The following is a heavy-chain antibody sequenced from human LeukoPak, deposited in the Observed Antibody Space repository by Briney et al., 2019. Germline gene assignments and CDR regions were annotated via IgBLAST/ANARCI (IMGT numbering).Heavy chain of an antibody. CDR1: GGTFTISA. V-gene: IGHV1-69*13. D-gene: IGHD2/OR15-2a*01. CDR2: IIPIFGSA. Sequence: ASVKVSCKAPGGTFTISAFSWVRQAPGQGLEWMAVIIPIFGSATYAPKFQGRVTVTADESTSTAYMELTSLRSEDTAVYYCARGDTTTFMTRYYFDYWGQGTLVTVSS. CDR3: ARGDTTTFMTRYYFDY. J-gene: IGHJ4*02.